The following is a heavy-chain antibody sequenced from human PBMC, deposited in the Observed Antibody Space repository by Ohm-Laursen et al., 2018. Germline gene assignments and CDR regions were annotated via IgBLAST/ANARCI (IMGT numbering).Heavy chain of an antibody. CDR3: ARSMTTMVRRRSYYFDY. Sequence: GSLRLSCAASGFTFSSNWMSWVRQAPGKGLEWVANIKQDGSEKYFVDSVKGRFTISRDSAKNSLYLQMNSLRAEDTAVYYCARSMTTMVRRRSYYFDYWGQGTLVTVSS. V-gene: IGHV3-7*01. CDR1: GFTFSSNW. J-gene: IGHJ4*02. D-gene: IGHD3-10*01. CDR2: IKQDGSEK.